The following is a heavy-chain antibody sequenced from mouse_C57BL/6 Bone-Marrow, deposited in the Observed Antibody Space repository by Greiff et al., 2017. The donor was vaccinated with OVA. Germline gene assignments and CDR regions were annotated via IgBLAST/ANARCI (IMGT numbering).Heavy chain of an antibody. CDR2: INPGSGGT. CDR3: ARWRPHYYAMDY. CDR1: GYAFTNYL. J-gene: IGHJ4*01. V-gene: IGHV1-54*01. Sequence: QVQLQQSGAELVRPGTSVKVSCKASGYAFTNYLIEWVKQRPGQGLEWIGVINPGSGGTNYNEKFKGKAPLTADKSSSTAYMQLSSLTSEDSAVYFCARWRPHYYAMDYWGQGTSVTVSS.